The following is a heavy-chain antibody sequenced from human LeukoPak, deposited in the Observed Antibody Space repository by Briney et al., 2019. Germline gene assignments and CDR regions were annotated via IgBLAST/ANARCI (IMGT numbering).Heavy chain of an antibody. Sequence: PGGSLRLSCAASGFTFSGYSINWVRQSPGKGLEWVSYISSSGSTIYYADSVKGRFTISRDNAKNSLYLQMNSLRAEDTAVYYCAREGLRFLEWLSRKYYYYYYMDVWGKGTTVTVSS. D-gene: IGHD3-3*01. CDR1: GFTFSGYS. V-gene: IGHV3-48*04. J-gene: IGHJ6*03. CDR2: ISSSGSTI. CDR3: AREGLRFLEWLSRKYYYYYYMDV.